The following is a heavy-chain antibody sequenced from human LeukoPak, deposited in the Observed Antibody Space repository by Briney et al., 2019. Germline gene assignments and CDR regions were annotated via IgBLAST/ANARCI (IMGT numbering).Heavy chain of an antibody. Sequence: ASAKASCKASGYTFTGYYMHWVRQAPGQGLEWMGWINPNSGGTNYAQKFQGRVTMTRDTSISTAYMELSRLRSDDTAVYYCARDGDFWSGYYTKVYWGQGTLVTVSS. V-gene: IGHV1-2*02. D-gene: IGHD3-3*01. CDR2: INPNSGGT. J-gene: IGHJ4*02. CDR3: ARDGDFWSGYYTKVY. CDR1: GYTFTGYY.